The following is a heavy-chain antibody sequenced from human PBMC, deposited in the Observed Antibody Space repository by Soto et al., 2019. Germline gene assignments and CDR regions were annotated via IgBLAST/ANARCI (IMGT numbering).Heavy chain of an antibody. CDR2: IASGGGTI. CDR1: GFTFNTCG. CDR3: ARDSHYAFDI. V-gene: IGHV3-48*01. Sequence: GGSLRLSCAASGFTFNTCGMNWVRQAPGKGLEWISHIASGGGTIYAASVKGRFTISRDDAENSLYLQMNTLRAEDTAVYYCARDSHYAFDIWGQGTMVTVSS. J-gene: IGHJ3*02.